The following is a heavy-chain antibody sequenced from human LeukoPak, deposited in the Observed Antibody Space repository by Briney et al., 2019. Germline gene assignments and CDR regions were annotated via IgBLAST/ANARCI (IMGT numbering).Heavy chain of an antibody. CDR2: IYYSGST. CDR1: GGSISSYY. V-gene: IGHV4-59*01. J-gene: IGHJ6*02. CDR3: ARGGYCSGGSCYKYYYGMDV. Sequence: SETLSLTCTVSGGSISSYYWSWIRQPPGKGLEWIGYIYYSGSTNYNPSLKSRVTISVDTSKNQFSPKLSSVTAADTAVYYCARGGYCSGGSCYKYYYGMDVWGQGTTVTVSS. D-gene: IGHD2-15*01.